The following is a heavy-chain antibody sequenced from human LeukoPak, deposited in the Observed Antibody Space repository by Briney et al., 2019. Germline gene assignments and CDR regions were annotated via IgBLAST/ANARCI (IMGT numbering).Heavy chain of an antibody. CDR2: ISSSSSYT. CDR3: ARDYGDYVSYFDY. Sequence: GGSLRLSCAASGFIFSDYYMSWIRQAPGKGLEWVSYISSSSSYTNYADSVKGRFTISRDNAKNSLYLQMNSLRAEDTAVYYCARDYGDYVSYFDYWGQGTLVTVSS. J-gene: IGHJ4*02. CDR1: GFIFSDYY. V-gene: IGHV3-11*06. D-gene: IGHD4-17*01.